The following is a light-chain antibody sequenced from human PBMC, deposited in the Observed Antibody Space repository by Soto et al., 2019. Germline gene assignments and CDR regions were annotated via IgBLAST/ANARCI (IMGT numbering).Light chain of an antibody. J-gene: IGLJ2*01. Sequence: QSVLTQPPSASGTPGQRATISCSGSSSNIGNNYVHWYQQLPGTAPKLLIYRNDQRPSGVPDRFSGSKSGTSASLAISGLRSEDETDYYCTTWDDSLSAVVFGGGTKLTVL. CDR1: SSNIGNNY. V-gene: IGLV1-47*01. CDR3: TTWDDSLSAVV. CDR2: RND.